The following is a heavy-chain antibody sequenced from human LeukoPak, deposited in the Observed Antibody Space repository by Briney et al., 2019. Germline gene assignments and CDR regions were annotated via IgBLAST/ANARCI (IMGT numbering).Heavy chain of an antibody. J-gene: IGHJ6*02. D-gene: IGHD3-3*01. CDR2: ISASGATT. V-gene: IGHV3-23*01. CDR1: GFTFGSYA. Sequence: GGSLRLSCAASGFTFGSYAMNWVRQAPGKGLEWVSVISASGATTYYADPVKGRFTISRDNSKNTLDLQMNSLRAEDTAVYFCAKGFLRYDPYYYAMDVWGQGTTVTVSS. CDR3: AKGFLRYDPYYYAMDV.